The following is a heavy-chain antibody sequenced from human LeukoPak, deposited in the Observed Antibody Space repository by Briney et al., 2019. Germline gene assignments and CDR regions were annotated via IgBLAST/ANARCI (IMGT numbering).Heavy chain of an antibody. CDR2: IDPTDSYT. CDR1: GYLFTSYW. V-gene: IGHV5-10-1*01. D-gene: IGHD6-6*01. Sequence: GESLRISFKGSGYLFTSYWITGVRQMQGKGLEWMGMIDPTDSYTNYSPSFQGHVTISTDKSISTAYLQWSSLKASDTAIYYCARRGRSSSNFDFWGQGTLVTVSS. J-gene: IGHJ4*02. CDR3: ARRGRSSSNFDF.